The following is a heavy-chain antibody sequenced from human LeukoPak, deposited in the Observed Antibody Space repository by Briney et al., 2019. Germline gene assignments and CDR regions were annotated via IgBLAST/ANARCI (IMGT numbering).Heavy chain of an antibody. CDR3: ARANYGMDV. Sequence: GGSLRLSCAASGFTFSSYSMNWVRQAPGKGLEWVSFIRSSSSYIYYADSVKGRFTISRDNAKNSLYLQMNSLRAEDTAVYYCARANYGMDVWGQGTTVTVSS. CDR2: IRSSSSYI. V-gene: IGHV3-21*01. J-gene: IGHJ6*02. CDR1: GFTFSSYS.